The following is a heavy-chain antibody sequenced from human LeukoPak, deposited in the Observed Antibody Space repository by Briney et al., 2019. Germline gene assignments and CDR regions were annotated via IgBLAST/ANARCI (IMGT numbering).Heavy chain of an antibody. CDR1: GYTFTGYY. D-gene: IGHD2-15*01. CDR2: INPNSGGT. V-gene: IGHV1-2*02. Sequence: ASVKVSCKASGYTFTGYYMHWVRQAPGQGLEWMGWINPNSGGTNYAQKFQGRVTMTRDTSISTAYMELSRLRSDDTAVYYCAGYCSGGSCYSEGATWGQGTLVTVSS. CDR3: AGYCSGGSCYSEGAT. J-gene: IGHJ4*02.